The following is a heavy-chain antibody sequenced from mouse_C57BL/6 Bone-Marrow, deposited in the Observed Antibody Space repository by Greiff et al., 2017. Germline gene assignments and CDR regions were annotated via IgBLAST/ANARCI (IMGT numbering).Heavy chain of an antibody. CDR2: INPNYGTT. CDR1: GYSFTDYN. Sequence: EVQLQQSGPELVKPGASVKMSCKASGYSFTDYNMNWVKQSHGKGLEWIGVINPNYGTTSYNQKFKGKATLTVDQSSSTAYMQLNSLTSEDSAVYYCARGYAYAHAMDYWGQGTSVTVSA. V-gene: IGHV1-39*01. CDR3: ARGYAYAHAMDY. J-gene: IGHJ4*01. D-gene: IGHD2-2*01.